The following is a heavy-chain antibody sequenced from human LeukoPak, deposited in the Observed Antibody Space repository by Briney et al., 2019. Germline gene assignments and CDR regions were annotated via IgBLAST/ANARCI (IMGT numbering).Heavy chain of an antibody. CDR3: ARGKARRTHFDY. J-gene: IGHJ4*02. CDR2: INHSGST. Sequence: SETLSLTCAVYGGSFSGYYWSWIRQPPGKGLEWNGEINHSGSTNYNPSLKSRVTISVDTSKNQFSLKLSSVTAADTAVYYCARGKARRTHFDYWGQGTLVTVSS. V-gene: IGHV4-34*01. D-gene: IGHD6-6*01. CDR1: GGSFSGYY.